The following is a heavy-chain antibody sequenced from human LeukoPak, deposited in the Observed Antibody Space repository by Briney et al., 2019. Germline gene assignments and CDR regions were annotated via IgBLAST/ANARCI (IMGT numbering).Heavy chain of an antibody. V-gene: IGHV4-34*01. D-gene: IGHD5-18*01. CDR3: ARGGYSYGYGPIDY. Sequence: SETLSLTCAVYGGSFSGYFWSWIRQPPGKGLEWIGEINHSGSTNYNPSLKSRVTISVDTSKNQFSLKLSSVTAADTAVYYCARGGYSYGYGPIDYWGQGTLVTVSS. CDR2: INHSGST. J-gene: IGHJ4*02. CDR1: GGSFSGYF.